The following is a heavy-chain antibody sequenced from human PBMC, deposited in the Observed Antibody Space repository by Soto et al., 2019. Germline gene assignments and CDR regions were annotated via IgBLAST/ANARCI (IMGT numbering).Heavy chain of an antibody. J-gene: IGHJ4*02. D-gene: IGHD3-22*01. V-gene: IGHV4-59*08. Sequence: PSETLCLTCTVSGGSISGYYGGWFRQPPGKGLEWIGYIYYSGSTTYHPSLKSRVTISVDTSKNQFSLNLTSVTAADTAVYYCARLGGYYQAFDQWGQGSLVTVSS. CDR2: IYYSGST. CDR1: GGSISGYY. CDR3: ARLGGYYQAFDQ.